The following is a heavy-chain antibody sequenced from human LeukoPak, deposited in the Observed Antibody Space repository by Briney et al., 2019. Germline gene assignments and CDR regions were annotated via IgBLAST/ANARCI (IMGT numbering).Heavy chain of an antibody. Sequence: SETLSLTCTVSGGSISSSSYYWDWIRQPPGKGLEWIGTIYYSGTTYYNPSLKSRVTISVDTSRNQFSLKLSSVTATDTAVYYCARMIGDDAFDIWGQGTMVTVSS. CDR1: GGSISSSSYY. D-gene: IGHD3-22*01. J-gene: IGHJ3*02. CDR2: IYYSGTT. CDR3: ARMIGDDAFDI. V-gene: IGHV4-39*01.